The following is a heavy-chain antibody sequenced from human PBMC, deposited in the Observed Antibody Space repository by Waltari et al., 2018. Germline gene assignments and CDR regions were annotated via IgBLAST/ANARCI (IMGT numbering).Heavy chain of an antibody. CDR1: GYTFTSYD. Sequence: QVQLVQSGAEVKKPGASVKVSCKASGYTFTSYDINWVRQATGQGLEWMGWMNPNRGNTGYAQKFQGRVTITRNTSISTAYMELSSLRSEDTAVYYCARGRGDGYNNRHYYYYMDVWGKGTTVTISS. J-gene: IGHJ6*03. CDR3: ARGRGDGYNNRHYYYYMDV. D-gene: IGHD5-12*01. V-gene: IGHV1-8*03. CDR2: MNPNRGNT.